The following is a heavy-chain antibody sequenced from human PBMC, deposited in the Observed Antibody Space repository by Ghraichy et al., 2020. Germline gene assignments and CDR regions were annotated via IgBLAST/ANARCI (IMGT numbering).Heavy chain of an antibody. CDR2: IYNSGST. D-gene: IGHD4-17*01. J-gene: IGHJ4*02. V-gene: IGHV4-4*08. Sequence: SQTLSLTCAVSGGSISPYYWSWIRQPPGKGLEWIGYIYNSGSTNYNPSLQSRVTMSIDSSKYQFSLRLSPLTAAGPAGYYCARSDYGVFREFDYWGQGILITVSS. CDR1: GGSISPYY. CDR3: ARSDYGVFREFDY.